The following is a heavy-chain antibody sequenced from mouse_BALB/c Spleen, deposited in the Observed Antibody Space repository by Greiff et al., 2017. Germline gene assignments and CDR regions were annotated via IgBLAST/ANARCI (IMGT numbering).Heavy chain of an antibody. J-gene: IGHJ4*01. CDR1: GYTFTSYT. V-gene: IGHV1-4*01. CDR3: ARRGYDVGYAMDY. D-gene: IGHD2-14*01. Sequence: VQLQESGAELARPGASVKMSCKASGYTFTSYTMHWVKQRPGQGLEWIGYINPSSGYTNYNQKFKDKATLTADKSSSTAYMQLSSLTSEDSAVYYCARRGYDVGYAMDYWGQGTSVTVSS. CDR2: INPSSGYT.